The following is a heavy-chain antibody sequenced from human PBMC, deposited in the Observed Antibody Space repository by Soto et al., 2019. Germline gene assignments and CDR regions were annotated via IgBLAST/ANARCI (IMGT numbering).Heavy chain of an antibody. Sequence: SETLSLTCTVSGGSISSGGYYWSWIRQHPGKGLEWIGYIYYSGSTYYNPSLKSRVTISVDTSKNQFSLKLSSVTAADTAVYYCARDSRRQQLVGKYYFDYWGQGTLVTVSS. CDR1: GGSISSGGYY. D-gene: IGHD6-13*01. J-gene: IGHJ4*02. CDR3: ARDSRRQQLVGKYYFDY. CDR2: IYYSGST. V-gene: IGHV4-31*03.